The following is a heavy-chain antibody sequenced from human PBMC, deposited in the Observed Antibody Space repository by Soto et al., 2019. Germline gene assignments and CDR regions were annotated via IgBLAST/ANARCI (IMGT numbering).Heavy chain of an antibody. CDR1: GYTFTSYG. CDR2: ISAYNGNT. Sequence: QVQLVQSGAEVKKPGASVKVSCKASGYTFTSYGISWVRQAPGQGLEWMGWISAYNGNTNYAQKLQGRVTMTTDTTTSTAYMELRSLRSDDTAVYYCARVYRITMVRGELSEYWGQGTLVTVSS. V-gene: IGHV1-18*01. CDR3: ARVYRITMVRGELSEY. D-gene: IGHD3-10*01. J-gene: IGHJ4*02.